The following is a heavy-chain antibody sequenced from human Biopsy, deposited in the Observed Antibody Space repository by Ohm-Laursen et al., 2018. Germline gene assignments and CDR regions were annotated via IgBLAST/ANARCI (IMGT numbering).Heavy chain of an antibody. J-gene: IGHJ6*02. CDR3: ARRDGTDGYNSYYYGMGV. CDR1: GGSISSDY. V-gene: IGHV4-59*08. CDR2: IYYSGST. Sequence: GTLSLTCTVSGGSISSDYWSWIRQTPGKGLEWIGYIYYSGSTNYNPSLKSRVTISVDTSKNQFSLRLNSVTAADTAVYYCARRDGTDGYNSYYYGMGVWGQGTTVTVSS. D-gene: IGHD5-24*01.